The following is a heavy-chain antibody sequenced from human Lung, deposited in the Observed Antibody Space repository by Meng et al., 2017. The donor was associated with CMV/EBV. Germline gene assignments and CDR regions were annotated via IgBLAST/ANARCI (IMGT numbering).Heavy chain of an antibody. CDR1: GGSISSGDYY. CDR3: ARGYYDSSGYGYWYFDL. CDR2: IYYSGST. Sequence: QVPPQGSGPGLVKPSQTLSLTCTVSGGSISSGDYYWSWIRQPPGKGLEWIGYIYYSGSTYYNPSLKSRVTISVDTSKNQFSLKLSSVTAADTAVYYCARGYYDSSGYGYWYFDLWGRGTLVTVSS. D-gene: IGHD3-22*01. J-gene: IGHJ2*01. V-gene: IGHV4-30-4*01.